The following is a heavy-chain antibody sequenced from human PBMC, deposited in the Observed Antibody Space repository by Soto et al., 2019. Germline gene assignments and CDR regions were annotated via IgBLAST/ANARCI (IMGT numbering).Heavy chain of an antibody. CDR3: AGEASGSWYT. V-gene: IGHV6-1*01. CDR2: TYYRSKWSKWYH. D-gene: IGHD6-13*01. CDR1: GDSVSSDNAA. Sequence: QVQLQQSGPGLVKPSQTLSLTCAISGDSVSSDNAAWDWIRQSPSRGLEWLGRTYYRSKWSKWYHEYAVSMKSRITINPDTSKNQFSLQMNSVTPEDTAVYYCAGEASGSWYTRGQGTLVTVSS. J-gene: IGHJ4*02.